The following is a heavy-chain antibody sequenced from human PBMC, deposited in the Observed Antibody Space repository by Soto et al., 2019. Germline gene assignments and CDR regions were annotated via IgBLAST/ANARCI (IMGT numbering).Heavy chain of an antibody. J-gene: IGHJ4*02. CDR2: ISAYNGNT. Sequence: ASVRVSCRASGYTFTSSGISWVRQAPGQGLEWMGWISAYNGNTNYAQKLQGRVTMTTDTSTNTAYMELRSLRSDDTAVYYCARDNRRFLEWFPREMDYWGQGTLVTVSS. CDR1: GYTFTSSG. CDR3: ARDNRRFLEWFPREMDY. V-gene: IGHV1-18*01. D-gene: IGHD3-3*01.